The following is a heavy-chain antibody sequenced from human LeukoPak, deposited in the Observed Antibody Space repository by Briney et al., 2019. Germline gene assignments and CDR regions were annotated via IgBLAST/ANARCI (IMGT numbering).Heavy chain of an antibody. V-gene: IGHV4-39*07. Sequence: SETLSLTCTVSGGSISSSSYYWGWIRQPPGKVLEWIGSIYYSGSTYYNPSLKSRVTISVDTSKNQFSLKLSSVTAADTAVYYCARALWSGYYTPFDFDYWGQGTLVTVSS. D-gene: IGHD3-3*01. CDR3: ARALWSGYYTPFDFDY. CDR1: GGSISSSSYY. CDR2: IYYSGST. J-gene: IGHJ4*02.